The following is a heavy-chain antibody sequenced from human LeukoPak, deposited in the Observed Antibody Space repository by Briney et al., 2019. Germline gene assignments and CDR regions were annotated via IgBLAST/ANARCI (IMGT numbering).Heavy chain of an antibody. CDR1: GGSISSYY. D-gene: IGHD3-10*01. CDR3: ARSSPRRFGESPPKIPFDY. V-gene: IGHV4-4*07. J-gene: IGHJ4*02. Sequence: SETLSLTCTVSGGSISSYYWSWIRQPAGKGLEWIGRIYTSGSTNYNPSLKSRVTISVDTSKNQFSLKLSSVTAADTAVYYCARSSPRRFGESPPKIPFDYWGQGTLVTVSS. CDR2: IYTSGST.